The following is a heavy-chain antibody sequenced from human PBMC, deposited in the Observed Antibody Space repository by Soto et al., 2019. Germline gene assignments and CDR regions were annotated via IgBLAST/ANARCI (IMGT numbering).Heavy chain of an antibody. Sequence: QVQLQESGPGLVKPSQTLSLTCTVSGGSISSGDYYWSWIRQPPGKGLEWIGYIYYSGSTYYNPSLKGRVTKSVDTSKNQFSLKLSSVTAADTAVYYCARVGYSSSWYAGFDPWGQGTLVTVSS. J-gene: IGHJ5*02. CDR3: ARVGYSSSWYAGFDP. CDR1: GGSISSGDYY. D-gene: IGHD6-13*01. V-gene: IGHV4-30-4*01. CDR2: IYYSGST.